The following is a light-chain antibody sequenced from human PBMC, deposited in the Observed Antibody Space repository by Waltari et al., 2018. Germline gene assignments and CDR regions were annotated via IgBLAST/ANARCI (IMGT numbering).Light chain of an antibody. CDR3: QQGSILPLT. V-gene: IGKV3-11*01. J-gene: IGKJ4*01. CDR2: DTS. Sequence: VLTQSPATLSLSAGERVTLSCRASQSVFKYLAWYQLKPGQAPRLLIYDTSKRATGIPARFSGSGSGTDFTLTISNLETDDFALYYCQQGSILPLTFGGGTKVKIK. CDR1: QSVFKY.